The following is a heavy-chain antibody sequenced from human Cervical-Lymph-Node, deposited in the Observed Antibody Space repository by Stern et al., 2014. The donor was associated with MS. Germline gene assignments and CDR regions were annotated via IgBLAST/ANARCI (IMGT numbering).Heavy chain of an antibody. D-gene: IGHD4-17*01. J-gene: IGHJ4*02. V-gene: IGHV2-26*01. CDR2: TFSDDGK. Sequence: QVTLRESGPVLVKPTETLTLTCTVSGFSLSNARMGVSWIRQPPGKALEWLGHTFSDDGKSYSTSLKSRLPISKDTSKSQVVLTMTNMDPVDTATYYCARMTGDYGDYVFLNALDSWGQGTLVTVSS. CDR3: ARMTGDYGDYVFLNALDS. CDR1: GFSLSNARMG.